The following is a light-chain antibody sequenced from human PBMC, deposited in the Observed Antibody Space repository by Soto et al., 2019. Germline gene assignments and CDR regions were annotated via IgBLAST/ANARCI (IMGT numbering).Light chain of an antibody. CDR2: GAS. V-gene: IGKV3-15*01. Sequence: EIVLTQSPATLSLSPGERATLSCRASQSVDNYLDWYQQKPGQTPRLVIYGASNRATGVPARFSGSGSGTDFTLTISSLQSEDFAVYYCLQYDDWHRTFGQGTRLEI. CDR1: QSVDNY. CDR3: LQYDDWHRT. J-gene: IGKJ5*01.